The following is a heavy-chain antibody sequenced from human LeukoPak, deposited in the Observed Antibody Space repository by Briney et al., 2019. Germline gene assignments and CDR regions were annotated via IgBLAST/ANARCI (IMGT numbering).Heavy chain of an antibody. CDR2: INHSGST. J-gene: IGHJ4*02. Sequence: SDTLSLTCAVYGGSFSGYYWSWIRQPPGKGLEWIGEINHSGSTNYNPSLKSRVTISVDTSKNQFSLRLSSVTAADTAVYYCARDSDIVATLGYYWGQGTLVTVSS. CDR1: GGSFSGYY. D-gene: IGHD5-12*01. CDR3: ARDSDIVATLGYY. V-gene: IGHV4-34*01.